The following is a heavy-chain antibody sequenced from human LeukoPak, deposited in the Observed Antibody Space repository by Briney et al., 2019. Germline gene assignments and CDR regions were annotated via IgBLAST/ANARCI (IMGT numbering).Heavy chain of an antibody. CDR1: GYTFTSYY. CDR2: INPSGGST. V-gene: IGHV1-46*01. D-gene: IGHD2-15*01. Sequence: ASVKVSCKASGYTFTSYYMHWVRQAPGQGLEWMGIINPSGGSTSYAQKFQGRVTMTRDTSTSTVYVELSSLRSEDTAVYYCARDRGMIGYCSGGSCSDAFDIWGQGTMVTVSS. CDR3: ARDRGMIGYCSGGSCSDAFDI. J-gene: IGHJ3*02.